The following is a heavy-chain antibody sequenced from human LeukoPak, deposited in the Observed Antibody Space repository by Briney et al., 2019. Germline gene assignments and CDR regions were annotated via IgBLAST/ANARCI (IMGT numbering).Heavy chain of an antibody. CDR3: AKIGYDSAPWYYYYMDV. Sequence: GGSLRLSCAASGFTFSSNAMSWVRQAPGKGLEWVSAISSSDNSTYYADSVKGRFTISRDISRNTLYLQMSSLRAEDAAVYYCAKIGYDSAPWYYYYMDVWGKGTTVTVSS. CDR1: GFTFSSNA. J-gene: IGHJ6*03. CDR2: ISSSDNST. D-gene: IGHD3-3*01. V-gene: IGHV3-23*01.